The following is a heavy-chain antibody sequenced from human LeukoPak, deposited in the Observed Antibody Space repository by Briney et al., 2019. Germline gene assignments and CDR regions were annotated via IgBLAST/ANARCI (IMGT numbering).Heavy chain of an antibody. CDR3: AKAAEDLYYYGSGSYYTPIDY. CDR1: GFTFDDYA. D-gene: IGHD3-10*01. V-gene: IGHV3-9*01. J-gene: IGHJ4*02. Sequence: GGSLRLSCAASGFTFDDYAMHWVRQAPGKGLEWVSGISWNSGSIGYADSVKGRFTISRDNAKNSLYLQMNSLRAEDTALYYCAKAAEDLYYYGSGSYYTPIDYWGQGTLVTVSS. CDR2: ISWNSGSI.